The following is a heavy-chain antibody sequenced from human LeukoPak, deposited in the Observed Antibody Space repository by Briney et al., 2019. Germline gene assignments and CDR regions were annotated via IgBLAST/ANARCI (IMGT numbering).Heavy chain of an antibody. CDR1: GYTFTGYY. CDR2: INPNSGGT. V-gene: IGHV1-2*02. D-gene: IGHD3-10*01. Sequence: ASVKVSCKASGYTFTGYYMHWVRQAPGQGLEWMGWINPNSGGTNYAQKFQGRVTMTRDTSISTAYMELSRLRSDDTAVYYCARGDYYGSGSYSSHYFDYWGQGTLVTVSS. J-gene: IGHJ4*02. CDR3: ARGDYYGSGSYSSHYFDY.